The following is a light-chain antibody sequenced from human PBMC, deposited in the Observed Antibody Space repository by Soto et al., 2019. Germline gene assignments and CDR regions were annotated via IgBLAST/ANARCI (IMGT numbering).Light chain of an antibody. Sequence: QSALTQPASVSGSPGQSITISCTGTSSDVGGYDYVSWYQQHPGKAPKLVLYGVSYRPSGISARFSGSKFQNTASLTISALQAEDEADYFCNSYSSSTSLPYVFGTGTKLTVL. CDR1: SSDVGGYDY. V-gene: IGLV2-14*01. CDR3: NSYSSSTSLPYV. J-gene: IGLJ1*01. CDR2: GVS.